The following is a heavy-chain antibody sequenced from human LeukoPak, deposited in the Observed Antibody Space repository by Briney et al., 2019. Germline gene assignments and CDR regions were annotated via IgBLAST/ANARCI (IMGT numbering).Heavy chain of an antibody. CDR2: LSGSGGST. Sequence: PRRPLRLSCAASGFTFNSYAISWVRQAPGTRLEWVSALSGSGGSTYYADSVKGRFTISRDNSKNTLYLQMNRLRAEDTAIYYCAKDRAYAFDYWGQGTLVTVSS. D-gene: IGHD5-12*01. J-gene: IGHJ4*02. CDR3: AKDRAYAFDY. CDR1: GFTFNSYA. V-gene: IGHV3-23*01.